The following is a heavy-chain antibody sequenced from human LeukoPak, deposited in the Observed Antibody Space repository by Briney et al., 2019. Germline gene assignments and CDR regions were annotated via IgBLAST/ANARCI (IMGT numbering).Heavy chain of an antibody. V-gene: IGHV4-59*01. CDR1: GGSISSYY. Sequence: SETLSLTCTVSGGSISSYYWSWIRQPPGKGLEWIGYIYYSGSTNYNPSLKSRVTISVDTSKNQFSLKLSSVTAADTAVYYRARDQYSYGYFDYWGQGTLVTVSS. D-gene: IGHD5-18*01. J-gene: IGHJ4*02. CDR3: ARDQYSYGYFDY. CDR2: IYYSGST.